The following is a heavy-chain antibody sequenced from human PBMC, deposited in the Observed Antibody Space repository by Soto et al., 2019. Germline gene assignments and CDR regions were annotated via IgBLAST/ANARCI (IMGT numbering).Heavy chain of an antibody. J-gene: IGHJ6*02. Sequence: QVQLVQSGAEVKKPGSSVKVSCKASGGTFSSYAISWVRQAPGQGLEWMGGIIPIFGTANYAQKFQGRVTITADKSTSTAYMELSSLRSEDTAVYYCARDGKDIVVVPAAIGYYYYGMDVWGQGTTVTVSS. V-gene: IGHV1-69*06. CDR2: IIPIFGTA. D-gene: IGHD2-2*02. CDR1: GGTFSSYA. CDR3: ARDGKDIVVVPAAIGYYYYGMDV.